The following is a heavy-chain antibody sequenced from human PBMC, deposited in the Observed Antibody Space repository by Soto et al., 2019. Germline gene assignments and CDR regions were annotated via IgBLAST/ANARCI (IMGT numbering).Heavy chain of an antibody. CDR1: GGSINSAGHS. CDR3: ARARYYDWCFDL. J-gene: IGHJ4*02. D-gene: IGHD3-9*01. V-gene: IGHV4-30-2*06. CDR2: SYHSGGS. Sequence: LSLTCTVSGGSINSAGHSWGRVRQSPGKGLEWIGYSYHSGGSYYNPSPQSQVTIPGXXSXXXFXLXXPSXPAPAPAVYFCARARYYDWCFDLWGLGTPVTVS.